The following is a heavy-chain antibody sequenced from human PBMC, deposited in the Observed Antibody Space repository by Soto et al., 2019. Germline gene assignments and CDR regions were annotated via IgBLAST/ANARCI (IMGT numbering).Heavy chain of an antibody. V-gene: IGHV3-30-3*01. CDR1: GFIFSGSA. CDR2: ISFDGGDE. Sequence: QVSLEESGGGVVQPGRSQRLSCVASGFIFSGSAMHWVRQAPGKGLEWVAVISFDGGDEHYADSVKGRFTISRDNSKNTLHLQMNSLRAVDTAVYYCAKDGAPSQWFMDVWGQGTTVTVSS. CDR3: AKDGAPSQWFMDV. D-gene: IGHD3-22*01. J-gene: IGHJ6*02.